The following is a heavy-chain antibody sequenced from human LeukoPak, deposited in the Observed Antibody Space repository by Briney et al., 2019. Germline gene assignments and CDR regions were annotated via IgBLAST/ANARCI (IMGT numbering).Heavy chain of an antibody. CDR1: GFTFSSYA. CDR2: ISYDGSNK. V-gene: IGHV3-30-3*01. CDR3: ARRDYYYYYMDV. J-gene: IGHJ6*03. Sequence: PGGSLRLSCAASGFTFSSYAMHWVRQAPGKGLEWVAVISYDGSNKYYADSVKGRFTISRDNSKNTLCLQMNSLRAEDTAVYYCARRDYYYYYMDVWGKGTTVTVSS.